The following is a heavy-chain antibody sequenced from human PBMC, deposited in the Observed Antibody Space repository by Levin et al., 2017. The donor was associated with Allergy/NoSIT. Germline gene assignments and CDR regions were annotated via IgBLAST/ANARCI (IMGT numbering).Heavy chain of an antibody. CDR2: FDPEDGET. V-gene: IGHV1-24*01. CDR1: GYTLTELS. Sequence: ASVKVSCKVSGYTLTELSMHWVRQAPGKGLEWMGGFDPEDGETIYAQKFQGRVTMTEDTSTDTAYMELSSLRSEDTAVYYCATAGHHLTRIVVVPAAIGAYDAFDIWGQGTMVTVSS. J-gene: IGHJ3*02. CDR3: ATAGHHLTRIVVVPAAIGAYDAFDI. D-gene: IGHD2-2*02.